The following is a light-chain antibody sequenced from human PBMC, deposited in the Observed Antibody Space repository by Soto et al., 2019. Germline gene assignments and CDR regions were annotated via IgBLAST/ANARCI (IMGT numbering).Light chain of an antibody. V-gene: IGKV3-11*01. CDR1: QSIGTY. CDR3: QQRIHWPPFT. Sequence: ETVLTQSPATLYWSAGERATLSCRASQSIGTYLAWYQQRPGQAPRLLIYGASNRATGIPARFSGSGSGTDFTLTISSLEPEDFAVYYCQQRIHWPPFTFGPGTKVDLK. J-gene: IGKJ3*01. CDR2: GAS.